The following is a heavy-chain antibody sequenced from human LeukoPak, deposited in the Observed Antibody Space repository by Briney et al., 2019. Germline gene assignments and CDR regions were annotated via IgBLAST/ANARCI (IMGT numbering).Heavy chain of an antibody. D-gene: IGHD2-2*01. CDR2: ISSSGSTI. CDR1: GFTFSSYE. V-gene: IGHV3-48*03. CDR3: ATMPGGGYCSSTSCYATFDS. J-gene: IGHJ4*02. Sequence: GESLKISCAASGFTFSSYEMNWVRQAPGKGLEWVSYISSSGSTIYYADSVKGRFSISRDNAKNSLYLQMNSLRAEDTAVYYCATMPGGGYCSSTSCYATFDSWGQGTLVTVSS.